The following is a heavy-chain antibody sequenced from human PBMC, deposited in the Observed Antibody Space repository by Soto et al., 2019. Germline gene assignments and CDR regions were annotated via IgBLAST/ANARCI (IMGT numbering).Heavy chain of an antibody. Sequence: PSETLSLTCTVSGDSISRGAYYWTWIRQHPVKGLEWIGYISNSGSTNYNPSLKSRVTISVDTSKNQFSLKLTSVTAADTAVYYCARRYGGNFDYWGQGTLVTVSS. D-gene: IGHD1-26*01. V-gene: IGHV4-61*08. CDR2: ISNSGST. J-gene: IGHJ4*02. CDR1: GDSISRGAYY. CDR3: ARRYGGNFDY.